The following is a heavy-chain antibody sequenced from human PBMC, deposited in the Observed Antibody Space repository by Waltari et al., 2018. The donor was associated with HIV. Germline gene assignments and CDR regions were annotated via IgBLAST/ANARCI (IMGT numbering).Heavy chain of an antibody. CDR1: GYTFSTYD. Sequence: QVQLVQSGAEVKKPGASVKVSCKASGYTFSTYDINWVRPATGQGIEWMGWMNPNSGNTGYAQKFQGRVNMTRNSSIRTAYMELSSLRSDDTAVYYCSRGLHCTATSCLLYHGMDVWGQGTAVSVSS. CDR2: MNPNSGNT. D-gene: IGHD2-2*01. J-gene: IGHJ6*02. V-gene: IGHV1-8*01. CDR3: SRGLHCTATSCLLYHGMDV.